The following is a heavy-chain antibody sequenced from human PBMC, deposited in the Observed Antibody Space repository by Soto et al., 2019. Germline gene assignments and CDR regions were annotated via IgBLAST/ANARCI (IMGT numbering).Heavy chain of an antibody. Sequence: SETLSLTCTVSGGSISSGGYYWSWIRQHPGKCLEWIGYIYYSGSTYYNPSLKSRVTISVDTSKNQFSLKLSSVTAADTAVYYCASGKTGTTLSYYYYYGMDVWGQGTTVTVYS. CDR2: IYYSGST. J-gene: IGHJ6*02. V-gene: IGHV4-31*03. CDR1: GGSISSGGYY. CDR3: ASGKTGTTLSYYYYYGMDV. D-gene: IGHD1-1*01.